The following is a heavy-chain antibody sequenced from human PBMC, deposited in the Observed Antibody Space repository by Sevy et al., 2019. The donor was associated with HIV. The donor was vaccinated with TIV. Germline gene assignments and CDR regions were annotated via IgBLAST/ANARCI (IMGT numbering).Heavy chain of an antibody. V-gene: IGHV3-23*01. CDR1: GFIFSNYP. CDR2: ISAGGTTT. J-gene: IGHJ6*02. CDR3: AKRYCSTITCYDDDFWNPYYFYGLDV. D-gene: IGHD2-2*01. Sequence: GGSLRLSCAASGFIFSNYPMSWVRHSPGKGLEWVSDISAGGTTTYYADSVEGRFTISRDNSKNTVSLQMNSLGAEDTAIYYCAKRYCSTITCYDDDFWNPYYFYGLDVWGQWISVTVSS.